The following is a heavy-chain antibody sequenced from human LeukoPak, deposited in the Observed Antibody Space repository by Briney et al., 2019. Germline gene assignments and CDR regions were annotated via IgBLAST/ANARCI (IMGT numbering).Heavy chain of an antibody. J-gene: IGHJ6*02. CDR2: TSHDGSNE. CDR1: GFTLSRFG. Sequence: GGSLRLSCAASGFTLSRFGMHWVRQAPAKGLELVAVTSHDGSNEQCADSVKRRFTVSRDNFRSTLFLQMNSLRAEDTAIYYCAKDFAPSGTDNYGMDVWGQGTTVTVSS. CDR3: AKDFAPSGTDNYGMDV. D-gene: IGHD1-1*01. V-gene: IGHV3-30*18.